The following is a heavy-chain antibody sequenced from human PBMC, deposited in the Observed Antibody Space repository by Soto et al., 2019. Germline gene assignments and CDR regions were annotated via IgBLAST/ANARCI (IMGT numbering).Heavy chain of an antibody. CDR1: GFTFSSYG. J-gene: IGHJ4*02. D-gene: IGHD3-22*01. CDR2: IWYDGSNK. Sequence: GGSLRLSCAASGFTFSSYGMHWVRQAPGKGLEWVAVIWYDGSNKYYADSVKGRFTISRDNSKNTLYLQMNSLRAEDTAVYYCARGYYDSSGYYYMIDYWGQGTLVTVSS. V-gene: IGHV3-33*01. CDR3: ARGYYDSSGYYYMIDY.